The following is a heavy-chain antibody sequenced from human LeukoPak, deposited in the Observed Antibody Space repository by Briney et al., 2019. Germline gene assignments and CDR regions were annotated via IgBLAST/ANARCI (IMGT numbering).Heavy chain of an antibody. CDR2: IRASDDTT. CDR3: ATGRGSYSKPDY. CDR1: GFTFSTSA. Sequence: PGGSLRLSCEVFGFTFSTSAMSWVRQAPGKGLEWVSGIRASDDTTYYVDSVKGRFTVSRDNSKNTLYLQMNSLRAEDTAVYYCATGRGSYSKPDYWSQGTLVTVSS. D-gene: IGHD4-11*01. V-gene: IGHV3-23*01. J-gene: IGHJ4*02.